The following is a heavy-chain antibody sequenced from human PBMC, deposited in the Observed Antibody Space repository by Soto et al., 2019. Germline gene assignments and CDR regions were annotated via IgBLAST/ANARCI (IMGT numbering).Heavy chain of an antibody. CDR1: GGSISSGGYS. V-gene: IGHV4-30-2*01. Sequence: QLQLQESGSGLVKPSQTLSLTCAVSGGSISSGGYSWSWIRQPPGKGLEWIGYIYHSGSTYYNPSLESRVNISVDRSKTQFTLKRSSVTAAETAVYYCARGGHVFIQHWVQGTLVTVSS. CDR3: ARGGHVFIQH. J-gene: IGHJ1*01. CDR2: IYHSGST. D-gene: IGHD3-10*01.